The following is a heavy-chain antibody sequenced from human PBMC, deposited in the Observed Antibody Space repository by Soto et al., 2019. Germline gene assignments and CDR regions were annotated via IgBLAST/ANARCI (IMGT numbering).Heavy chain of an antibody. V-gene: IGHV3-30-3*01. D-gene: IGHD4-17*01. CDR1: GFTFINYA. Sequence: GGSLSLSCAASGFTFINYAMHWVRQAPGKGLEWVAVISYDGSNKYYADSVKGRFTISRDNSKNTMYLQMNSLSAEDTAVYHCARDQVKGTMTILWGQGTLVTVSS. J-gene: IGHJ4*02. CDR3: ARDQVKGTMTIL. CDR2: ISYDGSNK.